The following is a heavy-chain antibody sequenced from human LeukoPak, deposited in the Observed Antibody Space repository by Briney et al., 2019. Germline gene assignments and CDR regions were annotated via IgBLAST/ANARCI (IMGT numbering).Heavy chain of an antibody. CDR3: ARAPDYGDYFDY. Sequence: GGSLRLSCAASGFTFSSYSMNWVRQAPGQGLKWVSSISSSSSYIYYADSVKGRFTISRDNAKNSLYLQMNSLRAEDTAVYYCARAPDYGDYFDYWGQGTLVTVSS. D-gene: IGHD4-17*01. J-gene: IGHJ4*02. CDR2: ISSSSSYI. V-gene: IGHV3-21*01. CDR1: GFTFSSYS.